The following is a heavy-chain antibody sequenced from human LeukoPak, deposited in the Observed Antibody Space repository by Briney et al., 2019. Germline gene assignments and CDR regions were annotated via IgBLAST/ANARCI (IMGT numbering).Heavy chain of an antibody. CDR2: IYYSGST. CDR1: GGSISSYY. V-gene: IGHV4-59*12. CDR3: ARGHYDSSGYWWPG. D-gene: IGHD3-22*01. J-gene: IGHJ4*02. Sequence: SETLSLTCTVSGGSISSYYWSWIRQAPGKGLEWIGYIYYSGSTYYNPSLKSRVTISVDTSKNQFSLKLSSVTAADTAVYYCARGHYDSSGYWWPGWGQGTLVTVSS.